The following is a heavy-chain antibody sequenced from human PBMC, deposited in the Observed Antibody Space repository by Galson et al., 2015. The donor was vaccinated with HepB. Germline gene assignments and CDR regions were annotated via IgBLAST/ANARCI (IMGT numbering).Heavy chain of an antibody. D-gene: IGHD2-15*01. CDR3: ARDYCSGGSCYYDY. J-gene: IGHJ4*02. V-gene: IGHV4-4*07. CDR2: IYTSGST. Sequence: ETLSLTCTVSGGSISSYYWSWIRQPAGKGLEWLGRIYTSGSTNYNPSLKSRVTMSVDTSKNQFSLKLSSVTAADTAVYYCARDYCSGGSCYYDYWGQGTLVTVSS. CDR1: GGSISSYY.